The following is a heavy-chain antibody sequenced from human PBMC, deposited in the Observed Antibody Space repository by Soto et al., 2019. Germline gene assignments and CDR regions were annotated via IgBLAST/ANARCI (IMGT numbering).Heavy chain of an antibody. CDR1: GVSISDTSYY. CDR2: IYFNVNT. CDR3: ARQGSY. V-gene: IGHV4-39*01. J-gene: IGHJ4*02. Sequence: QLQLQESGPGLVKPSETLSLTCNVSGVSISDTSYYWGWIRQPPGKGLEWIRTIYFNVNTFYNPSLKSRLTISVDSSKNQISLRLTSVTAADTAVYYCARQGSYWGQGTLVAVSS.